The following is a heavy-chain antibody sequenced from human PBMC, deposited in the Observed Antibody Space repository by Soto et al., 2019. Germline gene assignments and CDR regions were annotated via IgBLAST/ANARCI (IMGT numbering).Heavy chain of an antibody. CDR2: INHSGST. Sequence: PSETLSLTCAVYGGSFSGYYWSWIRQPPGKGLEWIGEINHSGSTNYNPSLKSRVTISVDTSKNQFSLKLSSVTAADTAVYYCARGPPGIAVAGTIRWFDPWGQGTLVTVSS. CDR3: ARGPPGIAVAGTIRWFDP. J-gene: IGHJ5*02. D-gene: IGHD6-19*01. V-gene: IGHV4-34*01. CDR1: GGSFSGYY.